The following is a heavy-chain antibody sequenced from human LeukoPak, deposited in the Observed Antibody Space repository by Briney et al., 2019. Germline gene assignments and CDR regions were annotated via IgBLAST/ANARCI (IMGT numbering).Heavy chain of an antibody. CDR3: ANGDCSSTSCYQSPLGN. CDR2: IKRDGSEK. D-gene: IGHD2-2*01. Sequence: GGSLRLSCAASGFSFNTYWMTWVRQAPGKGLEWVANIKRDGSEKYYVDSVKGRFTISRDNAKNSLYLQMNSLRAEDTAIYYCANGDCSSTSCYQSPLGNWGQGTLVTVSS. V-gene: IGHV3-7*03. J-gene: IGHJ4*02. CDR1: GFSFNTYW.